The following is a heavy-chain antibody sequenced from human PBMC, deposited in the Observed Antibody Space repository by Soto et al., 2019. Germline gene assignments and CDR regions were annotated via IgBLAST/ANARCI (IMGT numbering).Heavy chain of an antibody. J-gene: IGHJ4*02. CDR2: IDHSGST. CDR3: ARIGGSGYYYGSYYLDY. Sequence: SETLSLTCAVYGGSFSDYYWSWIRQPPGKGLECIGEIDHSGSTNYNSSLKSRVTISLDTSRNQFSLKLSSVTAADTAVYYCARIGGSGYYYGSYYLDYWGQGTQVTVSS. CDR1: GGSFSDYY. V-gene: IGHV4-34*01. D-gene: IGHD3-22*01.